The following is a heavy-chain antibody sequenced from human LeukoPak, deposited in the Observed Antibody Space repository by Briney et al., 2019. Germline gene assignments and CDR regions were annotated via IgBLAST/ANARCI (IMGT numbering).Heavy chain of an antibody. D-gene: IGHD1-26*01. CDR2: ISGSRDFI. CDR3: VRALVGAAFDT. Sequence: PGGSLRLSCAASGFTFNVYAMHWVRQVPGKGSEWISSISGSRDFIYYADSVKGRFTISRDNAKNSLYLDMNSLRVEDTAVYFCVRALVGAAFDTWGQGALVTVSS. J-gene: IGHJ4*02. V-gene: IGHV3-21*06. CDR1: GFTFNVYA.